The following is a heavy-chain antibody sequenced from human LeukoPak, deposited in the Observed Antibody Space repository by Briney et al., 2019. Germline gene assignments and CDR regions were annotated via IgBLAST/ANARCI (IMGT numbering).Heavy chain of an antibody. CDR3: AHITVRAYNWFDP. CDR2: IYWDDDK. CDR1: GGSISSSSYY. Sequence: TLSLTCTVSGGSISSSSYYWGWIRQPPGKALEWLANIYWDDDKYYSPSLKSRLTITKDTSKNQVVLTMTNMDPVDTATYYCAHITVRAYNWFDPWGQGTLVTVSS. D-gene: IGHD3-10*01. V-gene: IGHV2-5*02. J-gene: IGHJ5*02.